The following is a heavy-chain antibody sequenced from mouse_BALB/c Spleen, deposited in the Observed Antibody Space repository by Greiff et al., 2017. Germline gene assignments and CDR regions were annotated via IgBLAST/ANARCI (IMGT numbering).Heavy chain of an antibody. J-gene: IGHJ3*01. Sequence: EVQRVESGGGLVQPGGSLRLSCATSGFTFTDYYMSWVRQPPGKALEWLGFIRNKANGYTTEYSASVKGRFTISRDNSQSILYLQMNTLRAEDSATYYCARDKGYDYDGFAYWGQGTLVTVSA. CDR1: GFTFTDYY. V-gene: IGHV7-3*02. D-gene: IGHD2-4*01. CDR2: IRNKANGYTT. CDR3: ARDKGYDYDGFAY.